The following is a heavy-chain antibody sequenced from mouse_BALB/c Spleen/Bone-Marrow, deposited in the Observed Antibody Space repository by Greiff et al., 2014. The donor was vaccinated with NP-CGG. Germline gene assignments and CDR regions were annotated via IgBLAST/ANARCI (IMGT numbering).Heavy chain of an antibody. D-gene: IGHD1-1*01. CDR3: ARSGYGSTLYAMDY. V-gene: IGHV5-17*02. J-gene: IGHJ4*01. Sequence: DLQLVESGGGLVRPGGSRKLSCAASGFTFSSFGMHWVRQAPEKGLEWVAYISSGSGTIYYADTVKGRFTISRDNPKNTLFLQMTSLRSEDTAMYYGARSGYGSTLYAMDYWGQGTSVTVSS. CDR1: GFTFSSFG. CDR2: ISSGSGTI.